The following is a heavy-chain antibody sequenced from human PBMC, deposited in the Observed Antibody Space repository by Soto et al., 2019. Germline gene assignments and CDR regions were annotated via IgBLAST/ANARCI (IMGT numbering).Heavy chain of an antibody. CDR3: ARGPTTEKVDS. Sequence: LETLSLTCTVSGVSISSGGYYLSWIRQPPGKGLEWIGSIYYTGTAYYNPSLESRVAVSVGTSENQFSLNLSSVTAADTAMYYCARGPTTEKVDSWGQGILLTVSS. V-gene: IGHV4-39*01. J-gene: IGHJ4*02. CDR2: IYYTGTA. CDR1: GVSISSGGYY.